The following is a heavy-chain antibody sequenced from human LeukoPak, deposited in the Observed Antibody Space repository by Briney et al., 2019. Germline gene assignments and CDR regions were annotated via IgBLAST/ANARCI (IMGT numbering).Heavy chain of an antibody. CDR2: INPSGGST. V-gene: IGHV1-46*01. D-gene: IGHD3-22*01. CDR3: ARAQKPVDQYYDNAFDI. Sequence: ASVKVSCKASGGTFSSYAISWVRQAPGQGLEWMGIINPSGGSTSYAQKFQGRVTMTRDTSTSTVYMELSSLRSEDTAVYYCARAQKPVDQYYDNAFDIWGQGTMVTVSS. J-gene: IGHJ3*02. CDR1: GGTFSSYA.